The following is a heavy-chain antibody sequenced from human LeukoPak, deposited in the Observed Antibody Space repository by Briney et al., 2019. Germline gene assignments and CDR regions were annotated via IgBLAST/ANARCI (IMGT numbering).Heavy chain of an antibody. CDR1: GFTFDDYA. V-gene: IGHV3-9*01. CDR2: ISWNSGSI. CDR3: AKDISVAAAEGGDFDY. J-gene: IGHJ4*02. Sequence: GRSLRLSCAASGFTFDDYAMHWVRQAPGKGLEWVSGISWNSGSINYADSVKGRFTIPRDNAKNSLYLQMNSLRPEDTALYYCAKDISVAAAEGGDFDYLGQGTLVTVSS. D-gene: IGHD6-13*01.